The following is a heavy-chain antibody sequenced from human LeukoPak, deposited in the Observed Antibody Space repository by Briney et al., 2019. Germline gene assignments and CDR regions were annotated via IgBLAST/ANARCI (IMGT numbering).Heavy chain of an antibody. Sequence: GGSLRLSCAASGFTFSSYSMNWVRQAPGKGLEWVSYISSSGSTIYYADSVKGRFTISRDNAKNSLYLQMNSLRAEDTAVYYCARARDYSNAWEYYYMDVWGKGTTVTVSS. V-gene: IGHV3-48*04. D-gene: IGHD4-11*01. CDR3: ARARDYSNAWEYYYMDV. CDR2: ISSSGSTI. CDR1: GFTFSSYS. J-gene: IGHJ6*03.